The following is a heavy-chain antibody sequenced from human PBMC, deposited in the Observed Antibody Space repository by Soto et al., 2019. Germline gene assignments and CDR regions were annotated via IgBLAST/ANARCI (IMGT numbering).Heavy chain of an antibody. D-gene: IGHD1-26*01. Sequence: EVQLVESGGGLVQPGGSLRLSCAVSGFTVSNNFMSWVRQAPGKGLEWVSLIYSGGNTYYADSVKGRFTISRDNSKNTVNLQMNSLRAEDTAVYYCARDPGVKWVWGKGTTVTVSS. J-gene: IGHJ6*04. CDR2: IYSGGNT. CDR1: GFTVSNNF. CDR3: ARDPGVKWV. V-gene: IGHV3-66*01.